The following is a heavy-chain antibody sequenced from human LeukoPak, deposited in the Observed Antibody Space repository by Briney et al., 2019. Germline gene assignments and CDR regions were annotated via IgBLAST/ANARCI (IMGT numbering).Heavy chain of an antibody. V-gene: IGHV3-23*01. CDR2: ISGSGGST. J-gene: IGHJ4*02. Sequence: GGSLRLSCAASGFTFSSYAMSWVRQAPGKGLEWVSAISGSGGSTYYADSVKGRFTISRDNSKNTLYLQMNSLRAEDTAVYYCAKGSSIVVVAALDYWGQGTLVTVSS. CDR1: GFTFSSYA. D-gene: IGHD2-15*01. CDR3: AKGSSIVVVAALDY.